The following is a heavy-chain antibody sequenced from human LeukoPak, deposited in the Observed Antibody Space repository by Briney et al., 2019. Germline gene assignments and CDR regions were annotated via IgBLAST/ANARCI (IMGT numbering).Heavy chain of an antibody. CDR1: GGSFSGYY. V-gene: IGHV4-34*01. Sequence: PSETLSLTCAVYGGSFSGYYWSWIRQPPGKGLEWIGEINHSGSTNYNPSLKSRVTISVDTSKNQFSLKLSSVTAADTAVYYCARFSRRGAFDIWGQGTMVTVSS. J-gene: IGHJ3*02. CDR2: INHSGST. CDR3: ARFSRRGAFDI.